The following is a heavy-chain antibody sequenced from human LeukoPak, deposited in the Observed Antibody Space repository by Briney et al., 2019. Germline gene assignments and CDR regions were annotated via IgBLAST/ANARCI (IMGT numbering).Heavy chain of an antibody. Sequence: GGSLRLFCAASGFTFSSYGMSWVRQAPGKGLEWVSTNSGSGGSTYYADSVKGRFTISRDNSKNTMFLQMHSLRAEDTAVYYCAALPTGYQNFDYWGQGTLVTASS. D-gene: IGHD3-9*01. CDR3: AALPTGYQNFDY. J-gene: IGHJ4*02. CDR1: GFTFSSYG. CDR2: NSGSGGST. V-gene: IGHV3-23*01.